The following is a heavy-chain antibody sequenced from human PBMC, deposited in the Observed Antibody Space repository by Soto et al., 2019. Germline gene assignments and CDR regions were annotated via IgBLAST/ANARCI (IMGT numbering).Heavy chain of an antibody. CDR2: MNPNSGNT. CDR3: ANYNYYYGLDV. Sequence: QVQLVQSGAEVKKPGASVKVSSKASEYTFTTYEINWVRQAPGQGLEWMGWMNPNSGNTGYAQKFQGRVTMTRNTSISTAYMELSSLSSEDTAVYYCANYNYYYGLDVWGQGSTVTVSS. V-gene: IGHV1-8*01. CDR1: EYTFTTYE. J-gene: IGHJ6*02.